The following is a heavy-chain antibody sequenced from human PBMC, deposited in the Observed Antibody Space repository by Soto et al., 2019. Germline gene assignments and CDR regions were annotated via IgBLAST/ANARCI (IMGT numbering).Heavy chain of an antibody. CDR2: IESGGSI. Sequence: EVQLVESGRGLIQPGGSLRLSCAASGVTVNTNYMSWVRQSPGKGLEWVSLIESGGSIYYADSVKGRFTISRDNFKNTLSLQMNSLRVEDTAVYYCASTTVWKNAFEIWGQGTLVSVSS. V-gene: IGHV3-53*01. CDR1: GVTVNTNY. J-gene: IGHJ3*02. CDR3: ASTTVWKNAFEI. D-gene: IGHD3-16*01.